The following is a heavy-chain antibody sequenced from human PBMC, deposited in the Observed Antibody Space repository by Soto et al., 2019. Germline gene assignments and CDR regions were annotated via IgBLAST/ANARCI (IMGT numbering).Heavy chain of an antibody. CDR2: ITYTGSNT. D-gene: IGHD1-26*01. CDR3: ARARGAAHYFDY. CDR1: GFTFSSYG. V-gene: IGHV3-21*01. Sequence: PGGSLRLSCAASGFTFSSYGMHWVRQAPGKGLEWVSWITYTGSNTYYADSVKGRFTISRDNAKNSLYLQMNSLRAEDTAVYYCARARGAAHYFDYWGQGTLVTVSS. J-gene: IGHJ4*02.